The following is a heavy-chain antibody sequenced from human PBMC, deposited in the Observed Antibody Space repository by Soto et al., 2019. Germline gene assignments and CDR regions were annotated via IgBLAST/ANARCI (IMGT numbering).Heavy chain of an antibody. Sequence: QVQLVQSGAEAKKPGASVMVSCTASGYTFASYAISWMRQAPGQGLEWMGWISAYNGNTNYAQKLQGRVTMTTATSTSTAYMELRSLRPDDTAVYSCARDPPPPDYWGQGTLVTVSS. CDR3: ARDPPPPDY. J-gene: IGHJ4*02. CDR2: ISAYNGNT. CDR1: GYTFASYA. V-gene: IGHV1-18*01.